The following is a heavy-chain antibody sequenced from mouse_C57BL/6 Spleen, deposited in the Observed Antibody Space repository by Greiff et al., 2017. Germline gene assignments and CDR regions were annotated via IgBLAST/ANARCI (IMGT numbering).Heavy chain of an antibody. J-gene: IGHJ1*03. V-gene: IGHV1-72*01. CDR3: ARDNGSSYGYFDV. D-gene: IGHD1-1*01. CDR1: GYTFTSYW. CDR2: IDPNSGGT. Sequence: VQLQQPGAELVKPGASVKLSCKASGYTFTSYWMHWVKQRPGRGLEWIGRIDPNSGGTKYNEKFKSKATLTVDKPSSTAYMQLSSLTSEDSAFCYCARDNGSSYGYFDVWGTGTTVTVSS.